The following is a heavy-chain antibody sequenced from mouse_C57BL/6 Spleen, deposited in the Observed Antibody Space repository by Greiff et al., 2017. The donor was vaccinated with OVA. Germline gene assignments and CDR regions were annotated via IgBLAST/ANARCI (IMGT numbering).Heavy chain of an antibody. D-gene: IGHD4-1*01. J-gene: IGHJ2*01. V-gene: IGHV1-69*01. CDR3: ARGGGTGFDY. CDR1: GYTFTSYW. CDR2: IDPSDSYT. Sequence: QVQLQQSGAELVMPGASVKLSCKASGYTFTSYWMHWVKQRPGQGLEWIGEIDPSDSYTNYNQKFKGKSTLTVDKSSSTAYMQLSSLTSEDSAVYYCARGGGTGFDYWGQGTTLTVSS.